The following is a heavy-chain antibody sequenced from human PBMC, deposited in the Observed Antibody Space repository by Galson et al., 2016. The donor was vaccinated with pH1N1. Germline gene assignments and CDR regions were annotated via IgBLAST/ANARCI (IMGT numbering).Heavy chain of an antibody. CDR3: ARQNDYGDYRGDAFDI. D-gene: IGHD4-17*01. Sequence: QSGAEVTKPGESLKISCKASGYSFTSQWIAWVRQVPGKGLEWVGVVNPGGSTIRYSPSFQGQVTISSDKSISTAYLQWVSLKASDTAMYYCARQNDYGDYRGDAFDIWGQGTMVTVSS. CDR1: GYSFTSQW. CDR2: VNPGGSTI. J-gene: IGHJ3*02. V-gene: IGHV5-51*01.